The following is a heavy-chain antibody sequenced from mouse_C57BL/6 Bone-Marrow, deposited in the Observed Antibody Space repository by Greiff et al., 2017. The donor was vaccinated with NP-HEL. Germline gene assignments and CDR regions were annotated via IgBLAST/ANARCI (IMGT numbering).Heavy chain of an antibody. D-gene: IGHD2-2*01. CDR3: ARDGGYPFDY. V-gene: IGHV5-16*01. J-gene: IGHJ2*01. CDR1: GFTFSDYY. CDR2: INYDGSST. Sequence: EVKLVESEGGLVQPGSSMKLSCTASGFTFSDYYMAWVRQVPEKGLEWVANINYDGSSTYYLDSLKSRFIISRDNAKNILYLQMSSLKSEDTATYYCARDGGYPFDYWGQGTTLTVSS.